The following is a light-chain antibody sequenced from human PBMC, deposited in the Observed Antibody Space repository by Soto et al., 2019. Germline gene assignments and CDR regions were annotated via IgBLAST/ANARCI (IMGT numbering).Light chain of an antibody. Sequence: EIVMTQSPATLSVSPGERATLSCRASQSISSNLAWYQQKPGQAPRLLIYGASTTATGIPARFSGSGSGTEFNLTISGPQSEDSAVYYCQQYNSWPPYTFGQGTKLEIK. CDR3: QQYNSWPPYT. CDR1: QSISSN. V-gene: IGKV3-15*01. J-gene: IGKJ2*01. CDR2: GAS.